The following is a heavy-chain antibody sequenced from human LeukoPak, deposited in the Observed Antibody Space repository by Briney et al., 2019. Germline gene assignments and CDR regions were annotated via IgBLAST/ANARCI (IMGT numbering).Heavy chain of an antibody. V-gene: IGHV1-8*01. J-gene: IGHJ5*02. CDR3: ARQLAAAGMGWFDP. Sequence: ASVKVSCKASRYTFTSYDINWVRRATGQGLEWMGWMNPNSGNTGYAQKFQGRVTMTRNTSISTAYMELSSLRSEDTAVYYCARQLAAAGMGWFDPWGQGTLVTVSS. CDR1: RYTFTSYD. D-gene: IGHD6-13*01. CDR2: MNPNSGNT.